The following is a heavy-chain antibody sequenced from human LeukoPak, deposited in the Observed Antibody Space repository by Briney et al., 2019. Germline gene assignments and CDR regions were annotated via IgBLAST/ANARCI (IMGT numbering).Heavy chain of an antibody. Sequence: SETLSLTCAVYGGSFSGYYWSWIRQPPGKGLEWIGEINHSGSTNYNPSLKSRVTISVDTSKNQFPLKLSSVTAADAAVYYCARVSRDGYSHFDYWGQGTLVTVSS. CDR1: GGSFSGYY. D-gene: IGHD5-24*01. V-gene: IGHV4-34*01. CDR3: ARVSRDGYSHFDY. CDR2: INHSGST. J-gene: IGHJ4*02.